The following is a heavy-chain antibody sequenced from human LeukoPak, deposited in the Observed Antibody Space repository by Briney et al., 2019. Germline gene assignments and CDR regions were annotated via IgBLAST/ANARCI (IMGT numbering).Heavy chain of an antibody. J-gene: IGHJ4*02. CDR2: IEYSGGSA. Sequence: GGSLRLSCIVSGFTLSSYEMSWIRQAPGKGLEWVASIEYSGGSAYYADSVKGRFSISREDSKNTLYLQLNSLRAEDTAVYYCTAEEYYFDYWGQGTLVTVPS. CDR1: GFTLSSYE. CDR3: TAEEYYFDY. V-gene: IGHV3-23*01.